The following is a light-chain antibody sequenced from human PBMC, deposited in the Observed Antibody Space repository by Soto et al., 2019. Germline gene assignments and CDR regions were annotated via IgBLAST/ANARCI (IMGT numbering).Light chain of an antibody. CDR2: EVS. CDR1: SSDVGGYNY. V-gene: IGLV2-14*01. Sequence: QSALTQPASVSGSPGQSITISCTGTSSDVGGYNYVSWYQQHPGKAPKLMIYEVSNRPSGVSNRFSGSKSGNTASLTISGLHAEDDADYYCSSSTTSSTYVFGTGTKLTVL. CDR3: SSSTTSSTYV. J-gene: IGLJ1*01.